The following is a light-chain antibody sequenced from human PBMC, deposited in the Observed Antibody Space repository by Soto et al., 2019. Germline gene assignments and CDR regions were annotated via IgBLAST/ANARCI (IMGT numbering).Light chain of an antibody. V-gene: IGLV2-11*01. CDR1: SSDVGGYDY. CDR2: DVS. CDR3: CSYAGIYTP. J-gene: IGLJ2*01. Sequence: QSALTQPRSVSGSPGQSVTISCTGTSSDVGGYDYVSWYQQHPGKAPKLMIYDVSKRPSGVPDCFSGSKSGNTASLTISGLQAEDEADYYCCSYAGIYTPFGGGTKSPS.